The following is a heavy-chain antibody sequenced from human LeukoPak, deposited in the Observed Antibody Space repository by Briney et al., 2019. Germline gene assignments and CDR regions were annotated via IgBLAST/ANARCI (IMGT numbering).Heavy chain of an antibody. Sequence: PEASVKVSCKASGGTFSSYAISWVRQAPGQGLEWMGGTIPIFGTANYAQKFQGRVTITADESTSTAYMELSSLRSEDTAVYYCASSHIFFDWLIDYWGQGTLVTVSS. J-gene: IGHJ4*02. D-gene: IGHD3-9*01. CDR3: ASSHIFFDWLIDY. CDR1: GGTFSSYA. V-gene: IGHV1-69*13. CDR2: TIPIFGTA.